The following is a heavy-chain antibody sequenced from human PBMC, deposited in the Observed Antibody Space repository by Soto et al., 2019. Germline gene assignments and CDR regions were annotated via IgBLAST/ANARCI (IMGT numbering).Heavy chain of an antibody. CDR3: ARLCPHDYSNWCYFDY. J-gene: IGHJ4*02. Sequence: GGSLRLSCAASGFTVSSNYMSWVRQAPGKGLEWVSVIYSGGSTYYADSVKGRFTISRHNSKNTLYLQMNSLRDEDTAVYYWARLCPHDYSNWCYFDYWGQGTLVTVSS. V-gene: IGHV3-53*04. D-gene: IGHD4-4*01. CDR1: GFTVSSNY. CDR2: IYSGGST.